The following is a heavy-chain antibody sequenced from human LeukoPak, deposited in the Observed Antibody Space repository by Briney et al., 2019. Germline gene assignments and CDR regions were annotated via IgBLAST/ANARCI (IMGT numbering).Heavy chain of an antibody. CDR2: INQDGTEK. V-gene: IGHV3-7*01. CDR3: AKVAKYYYGPETYYFFEQ. CDR1: GFTFSSYG. Sequence: GGPLRLSCAASGFTFSSYGMHWVRQAPGKGLEWVANINQDGTEKYYVDSVKGRFTVSRDYAKNSLYLQMNSLRVEDTAVYYCAKVAKYYYGPETYYFFEQWGQGTPVTASS. D-gene: IGHD3-10*01. J-gene: IGHJ4*02.